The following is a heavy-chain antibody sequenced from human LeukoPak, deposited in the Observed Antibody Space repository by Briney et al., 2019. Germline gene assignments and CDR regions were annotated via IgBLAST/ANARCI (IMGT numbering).Heavy chain of an antibody. Sequence: GGSLRLSCAASGFTFSSYAMHWVRQAPGKGLEWVAVISYDGSNKYYADSVKGRFTISRDNSKNTLYLQMNSPRAEDTAVYYCVGYIYCYGMDVWGQGTTVTVSS. D-gene: IGHD6-13*01. V-gene: IGHV3-30-3*01. CDR2: ISYDGSNK. CDR3: VGYIYCYGMDV. CDR1: GFTFSSYA. J-gene: IGHJ6*02.